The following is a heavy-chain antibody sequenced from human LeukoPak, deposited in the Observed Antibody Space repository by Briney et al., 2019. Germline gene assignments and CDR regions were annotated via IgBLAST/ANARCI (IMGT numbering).Heavy chain of an antibody. CDR2: IYTSGST. J-gene: IGHJ6*03. Sequence: SETLSLTCTVSGGSISSYYWSWIRQPAGKGLEWIGRIYTSGSTNYNPSLKSRVTMSVDTSKNQFSLKLSSVTAADTAVYYCAGTPYYYDSSGYHYYYYMDVWGKGTTVTISS. V-gene: IGHV4-4*07. D-gene: IGHD3-22*01. CDR3: AGTPYYYDSSGYHYYYYMDV. CDR1: GGSISSYY.